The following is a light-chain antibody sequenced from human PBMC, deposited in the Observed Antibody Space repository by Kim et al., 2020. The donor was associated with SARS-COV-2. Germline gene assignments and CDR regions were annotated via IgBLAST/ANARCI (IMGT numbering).Light chain of an antibody. J-gene: IGLJ2*01. CDR3: NSRDNNDNVL. CDR2: GKN. V-gene: IGLV3-19*01. Sequence: VALGQTVRITCQGDSLRSYYTTWYQQKPGQAPIVVIYGKNNRPSGIPDRFSGSSSGNTASLTITGTQAGDEADYYCNSRDNNDNVLFGGGTRLTVL. CDR1: SLRSYY.